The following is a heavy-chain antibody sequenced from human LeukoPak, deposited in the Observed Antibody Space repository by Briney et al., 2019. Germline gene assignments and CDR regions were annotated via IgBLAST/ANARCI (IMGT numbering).Heavy chain of an antibody. V-gene: IGHV3-74*01. J-gene: IGHJ5*02. CDR3: ARGGGSYGWFDH. CDR2: IDSDGSST. CDR1: GFNSSNYW. D-gene: IGHD3-16*01. Sequence: GGSLRLSCAASGFNSSNYWMHWVRQGPGKGLVWVSRIDSDGSSTNYADSVKGRFIISRDSAKNTLYLQMNSLRAEDTAVYYCARGGGSYGWFDHWGQGTLVTVSS.